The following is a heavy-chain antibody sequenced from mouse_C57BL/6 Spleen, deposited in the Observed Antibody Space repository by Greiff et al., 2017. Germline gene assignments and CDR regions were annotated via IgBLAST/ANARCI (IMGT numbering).Heavy chain of an antibody. Sequence: QVQLQQPGAELVKPGASVKLSCKASGYTFTSYWMHWVKQRPGQGLEWIGEIDPSDSYTNYNQKFKGKSTLTVDKSSSTAYMQLSSLTSEDSAVYYCASYYYGSSDYYAMDYWGQGTSVTVSS. CDR1: GYTFTSYW. J-gene: IGHJ4*01. CDR2: IDPSDSYT. V-gene: IGHV1-69*01. D-gene: IGHD1-1*01. CDR3: ASYYYGSSDYYAMDY.